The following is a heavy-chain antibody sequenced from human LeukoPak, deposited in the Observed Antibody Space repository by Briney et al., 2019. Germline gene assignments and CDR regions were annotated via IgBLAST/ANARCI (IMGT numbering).Heavy chain of an antibody. V-gene: IGHV4-30-4*01. J-gene: IGHJ4*02. CDR3: ARGTVTGSGNDY. CDR1: GGSISSGDYY. CDR2: IYYSGST. D-gene: IGHD1-14*01. Sequence: SETLSLTCTVSGGSISSGDYYWSWIRQPPGKGVEWIGYIYYSGSTYYNPSLKSRVTISVDTSKNQFSLKLSSVTAADTAVYYCARGTVTGSGNDYWGQGTLVTVSS.